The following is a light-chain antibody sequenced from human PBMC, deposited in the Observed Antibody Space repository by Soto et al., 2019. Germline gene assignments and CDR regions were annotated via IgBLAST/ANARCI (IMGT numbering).Light chain of an antibody. CDR2: SND. V-gene: IGLV1-44*01. Sequence: QSVLTQPPSASGTPGQRVSISCSGSSSNIESHSVDWYQHFPGTAPKLVINSNDQRPSGVPDRFSGSKSGNTATLTISRVEAGDEADFYCQVWDDTNDHPNWVFGGGTQLTVL. J-gene: IGLJ3*02. CDR1: SSNIESHS. CDR3: QVWDDTNDHPNWV.